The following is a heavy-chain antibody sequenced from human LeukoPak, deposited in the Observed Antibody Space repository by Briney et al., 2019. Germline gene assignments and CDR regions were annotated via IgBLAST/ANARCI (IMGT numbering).Heavy chain of an antibody. J-gene: IGHJ4*02. V-gene: IGHV1-46*01. CDR3: ARKEPYYYDSSGYYAGYFDY. Sequence: GASMKVSCKASGYTFTSYYMHWVRQAPGQGLEWMGIINPSGGSTSYAQKFQGRVTMTRDTSTSTVYMELSSLRSEDTAVYYCARKEPYYYDSSGYYAGYFDYWGQGTLVTVSS. CDR2: INPSGGST. D-gene: IGHD3-22*01. CDR1: GYTFTSYY.